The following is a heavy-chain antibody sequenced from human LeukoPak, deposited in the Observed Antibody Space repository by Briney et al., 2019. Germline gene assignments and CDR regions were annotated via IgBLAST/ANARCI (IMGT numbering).Heavy chain of an antibody. V-gene: IGHV1-2*02. J-gene: IGHJ4*02. CDR1: GYTFTGYY. D-gene: IGHD3-22*01. Sequence: ASVKVSCKASGYTFTGYYMHWVRQAPGQGLDWMGWINPNSGRKKYAQKFQGRVNMTRDTSISTAYMELSRLRSDDTAVYYCAGGDYYDSSGHADYWGQGTLVTVSS. CDR3: AGGDYYDSSGHADY. CDR2: INPNSGRK.